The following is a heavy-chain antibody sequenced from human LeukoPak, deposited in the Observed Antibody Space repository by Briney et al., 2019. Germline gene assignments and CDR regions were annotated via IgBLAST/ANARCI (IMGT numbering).Heavy chain of an antibody. V-gene: IGHV1-18*01. CDR3: ARSFFYGERATEQYRFFFWFDP. CDR1: GYTFTSYG. J-gene: IGHJ5*02. CDR2: ISAYNGNT. D-gene: IGHD3-3*01. Sequence: ASVKVSCKASGYTFTSYGIIWVRQAPGQGLEWMGWISAYNGNTNYAQKLQGRVTMTTDTSTSTAYMELRSLRSDDTAVYYCARSFFYGERATEQYRFFFWFDPWGQRTLVTVSS.